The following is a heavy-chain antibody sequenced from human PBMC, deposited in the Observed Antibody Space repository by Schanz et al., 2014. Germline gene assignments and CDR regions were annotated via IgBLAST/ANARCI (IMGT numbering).Heavy chain of an antibody. Sequence: EVQLVESGGGLVQPGGSLRLSCAASGFTFSGYSMNWVRQAPGKGLEWVSAISGSGGSTYYADSVKGRFTISRDNAKNSLFLQMNSLRPEDTAVYYCARDRRNADLDYWGQGTLVTVSS. CDR2: ISGSGGST. D-gene: IGHD1-1*01. CDR3: ARDRRNADLDY. CDR1: GFTFSGYS. J-gene: IGHJ4*02. V-gene: IGHV3-23*04.